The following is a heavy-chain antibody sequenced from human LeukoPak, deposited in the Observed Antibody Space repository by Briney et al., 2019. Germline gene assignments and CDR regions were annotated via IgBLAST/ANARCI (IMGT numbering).Heavy chain of an antibody. CDR3: ARGLESSGWLPPYEYYHYMDV. CDR1: GYTFTSYG. D-gene: IGHD6-19*01. V-gene: IGHV1-18*01. Sequence: ASVKVSCKASGYTFTSYGISWVRQAPGQGLEWMGWISAYNGNTNYAQKLQGRVTMTTDTSTSTAYMELRSLRSDDTAVYYCARGLESSGWLPPYEYYHYMDVWGKGTTVTVSS. CDR2: ISAYNGNT. J-gene: IGHJ6*03.